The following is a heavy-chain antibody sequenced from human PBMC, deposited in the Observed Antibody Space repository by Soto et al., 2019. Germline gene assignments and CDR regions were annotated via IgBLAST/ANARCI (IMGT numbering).Heavy chain of an antibody. J-gene: IGHJ4*02. Sequence: EVQLLESGGGLVQPGGSLRLSCAASGFTFSSYAMSWVRQAPGKGLEWVSALSGSGGSTYYADSVKGRFTISRDNSKNTLYLQMNSLRAEDTAVYYCAKEKQTDGRDTPRKGPFDYWGQGTLVTVSS. CDR2: LSGSGGST. V-gene: IGHV3-23*01. CDR3: AKEKQTDGRDTPRKGPFDY. CDR1: GFTFSSYA. D-gene: IGHD5-18*01.